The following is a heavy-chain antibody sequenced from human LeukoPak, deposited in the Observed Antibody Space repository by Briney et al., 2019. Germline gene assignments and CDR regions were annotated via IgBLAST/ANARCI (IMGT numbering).Heavy chain of an antibody. Sequence: SETLSLTCTVSGGSISSYYWSWIRQSAGKGLEWIGHIYTSGSTDYYPSGRTDYNPSLKSRVTISVDKSKNHYSLKLSSVTAADTAVYCAAFLRVTYWYFDYWGEGILVTVSS. V-gene: IGHV4-4*07. CDR2: IYTSGSTDYYPSGRT. J-gene: IGHJ4*02. CDR3: AFLRVTYWYFDY. D-gene: IGHD2-21*02. CDR1: GGSISSYY.